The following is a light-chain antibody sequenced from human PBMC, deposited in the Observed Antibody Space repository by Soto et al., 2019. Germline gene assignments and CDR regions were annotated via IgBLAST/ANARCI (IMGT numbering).Light chain of an antibody. J-gene: IGKJ3*01. CDR1: QSVGSS. CDR3: QQYNTWPPT. CDR2: GTS. V-gene: IGKV3-15*01. Sequence: ETVMTQSPATLSVSPGERATLSCRASQSVGSSLAWYQQKPGQAPRLLIYGTSARATGIPARFSGSGSGTEFTLTISTLQSEDFAVYWCQQYNTWPPTFGPGTTVDIK.